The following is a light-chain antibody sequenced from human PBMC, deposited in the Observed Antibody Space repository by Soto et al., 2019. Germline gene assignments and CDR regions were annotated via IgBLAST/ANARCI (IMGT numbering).Light chain of an antibody. V-gene: IGKV3-15*01. J-gene: IGKJ1*01. CDR2: GAS. Sequence: HSPATLSVSPGGRATLSCRASQTISGTLAWYQRKPGQAPRLLIHGASTRAPGFPARFSGSGSGTEFTLTISSLQPDDFATYYCQQDNSYSGTFGQGTKVDIK. CDR3: QQDNSYSGT. CDR1: QTISGT.